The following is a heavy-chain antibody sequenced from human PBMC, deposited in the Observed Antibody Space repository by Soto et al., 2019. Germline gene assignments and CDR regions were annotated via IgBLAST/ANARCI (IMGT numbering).Heavy chain of an antibody. Sequence: QVQLQESGPGLVKPSETLSLTCTVSGGSISGYYWSWIRQPPGKGLEWIGYIYYSGSTNYNPSLESRVTISVDTSKNQFSLKLTSVTAADTAVYYCALCSRYYFDYWGQGTLVTVSS. CDR3: ALCSRYYFDY. CDR2: IYYSGST. D-gene: IGHD3-10*02. CDR1: GGSISGYY. V-gene: IGHV4-59*08. J-gene: IGHJ4*02.